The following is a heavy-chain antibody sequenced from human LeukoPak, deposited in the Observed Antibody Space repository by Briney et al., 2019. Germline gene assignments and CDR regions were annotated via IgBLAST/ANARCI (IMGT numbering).Heavy chain of an antibody. D-gene: IGHD2-2*01. CDR3: ARDPCSTSCYRGSEHAY. CDR2: INPNSGGT. Sequence: ASVKVSCKASGYTFTGYYMHWVRQAPGQGLEWMGWINPNSGGTNYAQKFQGRVTMTRDTSISTAYMELSRLRAEDTAVYYCARDPCSTSCYRGSEHAYWGQGTLVTVSS. CDR1: GYTFTGYY. J-gene: IGHJ4*02. V-gene: IGHV1-2*02.